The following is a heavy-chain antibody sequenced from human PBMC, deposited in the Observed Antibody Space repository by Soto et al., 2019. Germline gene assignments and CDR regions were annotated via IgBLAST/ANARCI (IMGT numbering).Heavy chain of an antibody. CDR2: IYYSGSS. CDR3: ARFPRNRYGSGCP. Sequence: PSETLSLTCTVSGGSISSGGYYWSWIRQHPGKGLEWIGYIYYSGSSYYNPSLRSRVTISVDTSKNQFSLKLSSVTAADTAVYYCARFPRNRYGSGCPWGQGTLVTVSS. D-gene: IGHD6-19*01. J-gene: IGHJ5*02. V-gene: IGHV4-31*03. CDR1: GGSISSGGYY.